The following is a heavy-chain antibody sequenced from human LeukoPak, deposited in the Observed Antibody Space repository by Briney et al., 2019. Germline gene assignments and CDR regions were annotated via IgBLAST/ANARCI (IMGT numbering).Heavy chain of an antibody. D-gene: IGHD3-22*01. CDR2: ISGSSSST. CDR1: GFTFSTYA. CDR3: AKVRMITMIAYDAFDI. J-gene: IGHJ3*02. V-gene: IGHV3-23*01. Sequence: GGSLRLSCAASGFTFSTYAMNWVRQAPGKGLEWVSAISGSSSSTYYADSVKGRFTISRDNSKNTLYLQMNSLRAEDTAVYYCAKVRMITMIAYDAFDIWGQGTMVAVSS.